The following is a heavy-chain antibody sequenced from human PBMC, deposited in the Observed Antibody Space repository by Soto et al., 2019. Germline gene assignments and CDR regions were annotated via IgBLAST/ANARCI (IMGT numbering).Heavy chain of an antibody. D-gene: IGHD3-10*01. Sequence: QVQLQESGPGLVKPSETLSLSCTVSGGSISSYYWSWFRQSPGKRMEWIGYVHHSWGSSYNPSLRSRVAISLDTAKSQFSLKATSGTATDTAVYYCARQGFGPLHGLVDVWGQGTTVTVSS. V-gene: IGHV4-59*08. CDR1: GGSISSYY. CDR3: ARQGFGPLHGLVDV. J-gene: IGHJ6*02. CDR2: VHHSWGS.